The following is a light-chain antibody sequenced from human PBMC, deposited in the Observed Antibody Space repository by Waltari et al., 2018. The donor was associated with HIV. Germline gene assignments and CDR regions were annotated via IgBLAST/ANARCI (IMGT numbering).Light chain of an antibody. CDR1: VLPKPY. CDR3: QSADSSGTYAV. V-gene: IGLV3-25*03. J-gene: IGLJ7*01. Sequence: SYELTQSPSVPVSPGQTARIPCSGDVLPKPYGYWYQQKPGQAPVVVISTDSERPSGIPERFSGSSSGTTVTLTISGVQAEDEADYYWQSADSSGTYAVFGGGTQLTVL. CDR2: TDS.